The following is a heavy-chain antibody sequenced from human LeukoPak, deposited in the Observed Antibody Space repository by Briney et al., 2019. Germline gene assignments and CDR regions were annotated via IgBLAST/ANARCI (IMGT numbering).Heavy chain of an antibody. D-gene: IGHD4-11*01. V-gene: IGHV4-39*01. CDR3: ARHYSESPYNWLDP. CDR2: AHYTGQP. CDR1: GGSMILDTYY. Sequence: PSETLSLTCTVSGGSMILDTYYWAWIRQPPWKGLEWIVSAHYTGQPYYNPSLKSRVTISVDTSKNQFSLKLSSVTAADTAVYYCARHYSESPYNWLDPWGQGTLVTVSS. J-gene: IGHJ5*02.